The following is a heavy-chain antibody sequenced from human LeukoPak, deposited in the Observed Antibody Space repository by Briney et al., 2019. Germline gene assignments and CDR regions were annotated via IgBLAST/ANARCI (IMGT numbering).Heavy chain of an antibody. J-gene: IGHJ4*02. Sequence: ASVKVSCKASGYTFTSYDINWVRQATGQGLEWMGWMNPNSGNTGYAQKFQGRVTITADKSTSTAYMELSSLRSEDTAVYYCAREFSGYSGYDDKYYFDYWGQGTLVTVSS. CDR1: GYTFTSYD. V-gene: IGHV1-8*01. D-gene: IGHD5-12*01. CDR3: AREFSGYSGYDDKYYFDY. CDR2: MNPNSGNT.